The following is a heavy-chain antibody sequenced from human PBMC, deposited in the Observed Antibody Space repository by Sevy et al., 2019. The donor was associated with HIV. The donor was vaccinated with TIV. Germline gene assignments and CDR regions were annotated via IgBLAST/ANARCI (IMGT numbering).Heavy chain of an antibody. CDR1: GFTFSNAW. V-gene: IGHV3-15*01. CDR3: TAGPVSS. D-gene: IGHD3-16*01. CDR2: IKPITDAGTT. J-gene: IGHJ5*02. Sequence: GESLKISCTASGFTFSNAWMTWVRQTPERGLEWVALIKPITDAGTTDYAAPVQGRFTISRDDSKNTVYLQLNSLKTEDTAVYYCTAGPVSSWGQGTLVTVSS.